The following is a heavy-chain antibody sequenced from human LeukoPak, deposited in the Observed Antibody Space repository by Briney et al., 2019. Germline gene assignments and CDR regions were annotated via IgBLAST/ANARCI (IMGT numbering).Heavy chain of an antibody. Sequence: GGSLRLSCAASGXMFSDYGMSWVRQAPGKGLEWVSTLSQSGGNIYYADSVKGRFAISRDNSKKTVYLQMNSLRAEDTAVYYCAKEWDGMRHLHFDFWGQGTLVTVSS. J-gene: IGHJ4*02. CDR3: AKEWDGMRHLHFDF. V-gene: IGHV3-23*01. CDR1: GXMFSDYG. D-gene: IGHD1-26*01. CDR2: LSQSGGNI.